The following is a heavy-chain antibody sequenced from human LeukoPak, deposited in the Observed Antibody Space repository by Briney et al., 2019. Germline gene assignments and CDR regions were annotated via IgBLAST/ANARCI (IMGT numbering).Heavy chain of an antibody. CDR3: ARDKLGLGY. J-gene: IGHJ4*02. CDR1: GGSFSGYY. CDR2: INHSGST. D-gene: IGHD3/OR15-3a*01. Sequence: PSETLSLTCAVYGGSFSGYYWSWIRQPPGKGLEWIGEINHSGSTNYNPSLKSRVTISVDTSKNQFPLKLSSVTAADTAVYYCARDKLGLGYWGQGTLVTVSS. V-gene: IGHV4-34*01.